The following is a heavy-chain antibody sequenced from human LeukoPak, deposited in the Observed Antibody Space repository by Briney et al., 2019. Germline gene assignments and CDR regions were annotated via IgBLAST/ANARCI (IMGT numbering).Heavy chain of an antibody. CDR1: GGSIGNYY. CDR2: IYYSGST. J-gene: IGHJ4*02. Sequence: SETLSLTCTVSGGSIGNYYWSWIRQPPGKGLECLGYIYYSGSTNYSPSLRSRLTMSLDTSKNQFSLELSSVTAADTAVYYCARAGTNWSSGCYFDYWGQGALVTVSS. D-gene: IGHD1-1*01. CDR3: ARAGTNWSSGCYFDY. V-gene: IGHV4-59*01.